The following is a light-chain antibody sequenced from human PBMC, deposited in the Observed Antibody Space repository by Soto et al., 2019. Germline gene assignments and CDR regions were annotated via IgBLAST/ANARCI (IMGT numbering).Light chain of an antibody. Sequence: EIVFTQSPSTLSLSLFERATLSCRASQSIGSYLAWYQHKLGQPPRLLIYDASNRATGIPVRFSGSGSGTDFTLTISSLEPEDFAVYYCQQRSTWPPFSFGPGTKVDI. CDR2: DAS. CDR1: QSIGSY. V-gene: IGKV3-11*01. J-gene: IGKJ3*01. CDR3: QQRSTWPPFS.